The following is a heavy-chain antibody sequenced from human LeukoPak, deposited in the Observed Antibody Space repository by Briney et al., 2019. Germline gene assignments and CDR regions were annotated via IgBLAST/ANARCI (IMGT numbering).Heavy chain of an antibody. CDR1: GFILSDYW. J-gene: IGHJ6*02. D-gene: IGHD5-12*01. CDR2: IENDGSRT. V-gene: IGHV3-74*03. CDR3: AKGGHKLDIQATRYYYGVDD. Sequence: GGSLRLSCAASGFILSDYWMHWVRQRPGGGLVHVSRIENDGSRTVYADSVKGRFTVSRGDARNTMYLPMNSLRAEDTAIYYCAKGGHKLDIQATRYYYGVDDWGQGTTVTVSS.